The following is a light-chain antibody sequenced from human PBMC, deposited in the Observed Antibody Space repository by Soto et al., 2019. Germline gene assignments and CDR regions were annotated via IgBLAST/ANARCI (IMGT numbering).Light chain of an antibody. V-gene: IGLV2-8*01. CDR2: EVS. J-gene: IGLJ2*01. Sequence: QSALSQPPSASGSPGQSVTISCTGTSSDVGGYNYVSWYQQHPGKAPKLMIYEVSKRPSGVPDRFSGSKSGNTASLTVSGLQAEDDSDYYCSSYAGSNNVFFGGGTKLTVL. CDR1: SSDVGGYNY. CDR3: SSYAGSNNVF.